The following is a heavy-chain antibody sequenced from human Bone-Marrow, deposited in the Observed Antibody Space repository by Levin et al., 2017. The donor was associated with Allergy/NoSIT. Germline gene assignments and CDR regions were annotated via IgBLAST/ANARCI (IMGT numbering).Heavy chain of an antibody. CDR3: ARVGRGATVGGWKDYYYYYMDV. Sequence: ASVKVSCKASGYTFTGYYMHWVRQAPGQGLEWMGRINPNSGGTNYAQKFQGRVTMTRDTSISTAYMELSRLRSDDTAVYYCARVGRGATVGGWKDYYYYYMDVWGKGTTVTVSS. J-gene: IGHJ6*03. CDR1: GYTFTGYY. D-gene: IGHD6-19*01. V-gene: IGHV1-2*06. CDR2: INPNSGGT.